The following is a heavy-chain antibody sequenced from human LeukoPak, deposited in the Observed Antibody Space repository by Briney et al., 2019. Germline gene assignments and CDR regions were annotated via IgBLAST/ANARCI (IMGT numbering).Heavy chain of an antibody. V-gene: IGHV4-34*01. CDR2: INHSGST. D-gene: IGHD6-19*01. J-gene: IGHJ4*02. Sequence: SETLSLTCAVYGGSFSGYYWSWIRQPPGKGLEWIGEINHSGSTNYNPSLKSRVTISVDTSKNQFSLKLSSVTAADTAVYYCARYSSGWLFNWGQGTLVTVSS. CDR1: GGSFSGYY. CDR3: ARYSSGWLFN.